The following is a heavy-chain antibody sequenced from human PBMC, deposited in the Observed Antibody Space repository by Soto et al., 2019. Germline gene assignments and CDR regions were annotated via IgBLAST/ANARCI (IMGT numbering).Heavy chain of an antibody. CDR2: TRNKANSYTT. J-gene: IGHJ4*02. D-gene: IGHD3-22*01. CDR1: GFHFRDHY. Sequence: LTISCAASGFHFRDHYMAWVRQAPGKGLEWVGRTRNKANSYTTEYAASVKGRFTISRDDSKNSLYLQMNSLKTEDTAVYYCARVRDSSSYWGQGTLVTVSS. CDR3: ARVRDSSSY. V-gene: IGHV3-72*01.